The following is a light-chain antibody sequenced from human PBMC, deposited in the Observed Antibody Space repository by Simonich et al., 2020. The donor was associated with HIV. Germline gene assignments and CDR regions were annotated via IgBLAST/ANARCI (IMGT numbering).Light chain of an antibody. J-gene: IGKJ1*01. V-gene: IGKV1-5*03. Sequence: DIQMTQSPSTLSASVGNRVTITCRASQRISSWLAWYKQKPGKAPKLLIYKASSLESGVPSRFSGSGSGTEFTLTISSLQPDDFATYYCQQYNSYSWTFGQGTKVEIK. CDR3: QQYNSYSWT. CDR1: QRISSW. CDR2: KAS.